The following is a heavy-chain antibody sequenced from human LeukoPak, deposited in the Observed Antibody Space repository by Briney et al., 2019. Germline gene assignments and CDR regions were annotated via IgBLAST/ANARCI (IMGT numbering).Heavy chain of an antibody. J-gene: IGHJ4*02. CDR2: IKSDGSST. V-gene: IGHV3-74*01. CDR1: GFTFSSYW. Sequence: PGGSLRLSCAASGFTFSSYWMHWVRQDPGKGLVWVSRIKSDGSSTNYADSVKGRFTISRDNSKNTLYLQMNSLRAEDTAVYYCAKGPDSFTWYRYYFDYWGQGTLVTVSS. CDR3: AKGPDSFTWYRYYFDY. D-gene: IGHD6-13*01.